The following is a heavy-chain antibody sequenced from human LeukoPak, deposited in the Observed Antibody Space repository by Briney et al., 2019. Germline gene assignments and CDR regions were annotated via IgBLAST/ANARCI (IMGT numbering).Heavy chain of an antibody. CDR3: ARDPGNTAAGAFDY. D-gene: IGHD6-13*01. CDR2: IKEDGSEK. J-gene: IGHJ4*02. Sequence: PGGSLRLSCAASGFIFSRYWMSWVRQAPGKGLEWVANIKEDGSEKYYVDSVKGRFGISRDNAENSLYLQVNSLRVEDTAVYYCARDPGNTAAGAFDYWGQGTLVTVSS. CDR1: GFIFSRYW. V-gene: IGHV3-7*01.